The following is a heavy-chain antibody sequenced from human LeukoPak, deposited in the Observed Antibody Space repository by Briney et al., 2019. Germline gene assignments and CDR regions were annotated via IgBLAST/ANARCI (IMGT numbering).Heavy chain of an antibody. Sequence: SETLSLTCAVSGGSISSNNWWSWVRQSPGKGLEWIGSIYHSGSTYYNPSLKSRVTISVDTSKNQFSLKLSSVTAADTAVYYCARGAPQWLARYYYYYYMDVWGKGTTVTVSS. D-gene: IGHD6-19*01. CDR1: GGSISSNNW. J-gene: IGHJ6*03. CDR2: IYHSGST. CDR3: ARGAPQWLARYYYYYYMDV. V-gene: IGHV4-4*02.